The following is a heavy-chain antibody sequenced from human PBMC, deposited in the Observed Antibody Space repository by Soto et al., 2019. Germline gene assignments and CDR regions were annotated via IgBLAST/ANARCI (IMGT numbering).Heavy chain of an antibody. CDR2: ISYDGSNK. Sequence: GGSLRLSCAASGFTFSSYGMHWVRQAPGKGLEWVAVISYDGSNKYYADSVKGRFTISRDNSKNTLYLQMNSLRAEDTAVYYCAKEGTTYCSSTSCYAQNFQHWGQGTLVTVSS. V-gene: IGHV3-30*18. CDR3: AKEGTTYCSSTSCYAQNFQH. CDR1: GFTFSSYG. D-gene: IGHD2-2*01. J-gene: IGHJ1*01.